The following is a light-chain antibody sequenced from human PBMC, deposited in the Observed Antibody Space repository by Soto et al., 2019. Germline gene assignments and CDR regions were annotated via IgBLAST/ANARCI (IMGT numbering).Light chain of an antibody. Sequence: DIQMTQSPSSLSASLGDRVTITCRASRGIYTPLACYQQKPGNAPKLLIYAASTLQSGFPSRFSAGGSGTDFILTVSALQAADVGTYFCQTYDKSPCTFG. CDR2: AAS. J-gene: IGKJ1*01. CDR1: RGIYTP. CDR3: QTYDKSPCT. V-gene: IGKV1-27*01.